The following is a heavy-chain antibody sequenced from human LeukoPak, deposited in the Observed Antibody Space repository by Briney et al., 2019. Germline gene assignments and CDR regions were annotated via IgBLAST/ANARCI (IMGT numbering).Heavy chain of an antibody. CDR3: TRYSGRTDY. D-gene: IGHD5-18*01. CDR2: IRSKTFGGTT. V-gene: IGHV3-49*03. Sequence: GGSLRLSCTSSGVTFGTDAVSWFRQAPGKGLEWVAFIRSKTFGGTTEYAASVEGRFTISRDDSKSIAYLQMNSLKSEDTAVYYCTRYSGRTDYWGQGTLVTVSP. CDR1: GVTFGTDA. J-gene: IGHJ4*02.